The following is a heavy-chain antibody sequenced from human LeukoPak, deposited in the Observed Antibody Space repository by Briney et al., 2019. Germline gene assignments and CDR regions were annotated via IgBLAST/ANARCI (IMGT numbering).Heavy chain of an antibody. CDR3: ARGIDY. Sequence: PGGSPRLSCAASGFTVSSYYMNWVRQAPGKELEWVSVIYTGGGRYYADSVRGRFTISRDTSKNMVFLQMNSLRVEDTAVYYCARGIDYWGRGTLVTVPS. CDR1: GFTVSSYY. CDR2: IYTGGGR. J-gene: IGHJ4*02. V-gene: IGHV3-53*01.